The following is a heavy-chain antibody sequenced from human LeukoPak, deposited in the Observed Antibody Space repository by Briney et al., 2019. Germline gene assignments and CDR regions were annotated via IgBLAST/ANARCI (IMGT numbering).Heavy chain of an antibody. Sequence: SETLSLTCAVSGGSISSGGYSWSWIRQPPGKGLEWIGYIYHSGSTYYNPSLKSRVTISVDTSKNQFSLKLSSVTAADTAVYYCARDGIAVAGRQYNWFDPWGQGTLVTVSS. J-gene: IGHJ5*02. CDR2: IYHSGST. D-gene: IGHD6-19*01. CDR3: ARDGIAVAGRQYNWFDP. V-gene: IGHV4-30-2*01. CDR1: GGSISSGGYS.